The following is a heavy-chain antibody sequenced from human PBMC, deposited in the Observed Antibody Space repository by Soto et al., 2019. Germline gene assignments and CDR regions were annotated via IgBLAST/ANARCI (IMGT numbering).Heavy chain of an antibody. J-gene: IGHJ4*02. D-gene: IGHD6-13*01. Sequence: SETLSLTCTVSGGSISSGGYYWSWIRQHPGKGLEWIGYIYYSGSTYYNPSLKSRVTISVDTSKNQFSLKLSSVTAADTAVYYCAYASSSWYDYWGQGTLVTVSS. CDR2: IYYSGST. CDR1: GGSISSGGYY. CDR3: AYASSSWYDY. V-gene: IGHV4-31*03.